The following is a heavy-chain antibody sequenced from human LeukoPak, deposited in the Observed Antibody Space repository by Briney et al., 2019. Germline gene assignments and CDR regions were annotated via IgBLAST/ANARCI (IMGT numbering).Heavy chain of an antibody. D-gene: IGHD3-10*01. V-gene: IGHV3-21*01. Sequence: GGSLRLSCAVSGFTFSSYSMNWVRQAPGKGLEWVSFISGSSSYIYYADSVKGRFTISRDNAKNSLYLQVNSLRAEDTAVYYCARVRFWFGEFAPYYFDYWGQGTLVTVSS. CDR3: ARVRFWFGEFAPYYFDY. CDR2: ISGSSSYI. J-gene: IGHJ4*02. CDR1: GFTFSSYS.